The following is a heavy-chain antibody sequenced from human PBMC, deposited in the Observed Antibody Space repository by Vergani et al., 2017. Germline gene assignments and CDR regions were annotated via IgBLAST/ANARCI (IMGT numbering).Heavy chain of an antibody. D-gene: IGHD6-19*01. J-gene: IGHJ1*01. Sequence: QVQLVESGGGVVQPGRSLRLSCAASGFTFSSSAMHWVRQAPGKGLEWVAVISYDGSHKYYADSVKGRFTISRDNSKYTLYLQMNSLTAGDTAVYYCAGGGVGVAGGYFQDWGQGTLVTVSS. CDR2: ISYDGSHK. CDR3: AGGGVGVAGGYFQD. CDR1: GFTFSSSA. V-gene: IGHV3-30*04.